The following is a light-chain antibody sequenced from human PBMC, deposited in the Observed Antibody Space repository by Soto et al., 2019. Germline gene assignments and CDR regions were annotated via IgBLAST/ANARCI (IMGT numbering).Light chain of an antibody. Sequence: DIVLTQSPGTLSVSPGERATLSCRASQTISSNYLAWYQQKPGQPPSLLIYGTSSRATGIPDRFSGSGSGTDFTLTISRLEPDESAIYYCQEYVSWTFGQGTKVEI. CDR3: QEYVSWT. CDR1: QTISSNY. CDR2: GTS. V-gene: IGKV3-20*01. J-gene: IGKJ1*01.